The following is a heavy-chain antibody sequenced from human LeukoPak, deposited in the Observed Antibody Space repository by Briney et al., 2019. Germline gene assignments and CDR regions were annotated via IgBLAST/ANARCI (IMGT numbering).Heavy chain of an antibody. CDR2: IKQHGSEK. CDR1: GFSFSRYW. CDR3: ARRGTDASFSFFDV. Sequence: GGSLRLSCAASGFSFSRYWMGWVRQAPGKGLEWVANIKQHGSEKYYVDSVKGRFTISRDNAKNSLYLQMNSLRAEDTATYFCARRGTDASFSFFDVWGQGTMVTVSS. J-gene: IGHJ3*01. D-gene: IGHD1-1*01. V-gene: IGHV3-7*01.